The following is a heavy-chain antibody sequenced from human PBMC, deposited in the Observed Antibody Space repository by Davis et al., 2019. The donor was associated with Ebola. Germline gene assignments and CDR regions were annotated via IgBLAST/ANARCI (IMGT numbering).Heavy chain of an antibody. CDR3: ARDLGDTMVRGVWFDP. Sequence: ASVKVSCKASGYTFTSYGISWVRQAPGQGLEWMGWISAYNGNTNYAQKLQGRVTMTTDTSTSTAYMELRSLRSDDTAVYYCARDLGDTMVRGVWFDPWGQGTLVTVSS. V-gene: IGHV1-18*01. CDR2: ISAYNGNT. D-gene: IGHD3-10*01. CDR1: GYTFTSYG. J-gene: IGHJ5*02.